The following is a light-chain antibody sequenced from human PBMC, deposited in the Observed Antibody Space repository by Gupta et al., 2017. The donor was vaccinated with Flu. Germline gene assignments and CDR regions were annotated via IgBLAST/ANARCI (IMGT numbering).Light chain of an antibody. CDR1: SPNIGSNT. V-gene: IGLV1-44*01. J-gene: IGLJ2*01. CDR3: AAWDGSLNCRV. Sequence: SVLTQPPSASGTPWQRVTIHCSGSSPNIGSNTVTWYQQPPGTAPYLHIYSNNQRPSGVPVRFCGSESGSSASRALSGLQSEDEDEYYCAAWDGSLNCRVFGGGTKLTVL. CDR2: SNN.